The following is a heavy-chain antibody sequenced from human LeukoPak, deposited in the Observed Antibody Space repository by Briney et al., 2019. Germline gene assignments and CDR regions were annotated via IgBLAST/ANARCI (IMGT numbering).Heavy chain of an antibody. CDR1: GGSISSSSYY. CDR2: IYYSGST. D-gene: IGHD3-22*01. Sequence: PSETLSLTCTVSGGSISSSSYYWGWIRQPPGKGLEWIGSIYYSGSTYYNPSLKSRVTISVDTSKNQFSLKLSSVTAADTAVYYCARDRYYYDSSGYKYMDVWGKGTTVTVSS. CDR3: ARDRYYYDSSGYKYMDV. V-gene: IGHV4-39*07. J-gene: IGHJ6*03.